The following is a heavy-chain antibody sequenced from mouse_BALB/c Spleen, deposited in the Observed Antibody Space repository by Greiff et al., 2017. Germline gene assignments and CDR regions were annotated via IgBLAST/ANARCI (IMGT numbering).Heavy chain of an antibody. CDR2: INPNNGGT. Sequence: VHVKQSGPELVKPGASVKISCKTSGYTFTEYTMHWVKQSHGKSLEWIGGINPNNGGTSYNQKFKGKATLTVDKSSSTAYMELRSLTSEDSAVYYCARRAVVAPGFAYWGQGTLVTVSA. CDR3: ARRAVVAPGFAY. J-gene: IGHJ3*01. D-gene: IGHD1-1*01. CDR1: GYTFTEYT. V-gene: IGHV1-18*01.